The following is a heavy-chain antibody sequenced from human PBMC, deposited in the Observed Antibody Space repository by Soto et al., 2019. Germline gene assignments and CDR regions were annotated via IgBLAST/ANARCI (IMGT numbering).Heavy chain of an antibody. Sequence: PSETLSLTRAVSDGSISTYYWPRIRQPPGKGLEWIVYIYYSGNTNYNPSLKSRVTISVDTSKNQFSLKVTSVIASDTAIYYCVRDRGHWDVDYWGPGILVTVSS. CDR3: VRDRGHWDVDY. CDR2: IYYSGNT. CDR1: DGSISTYY. J-gene: IGHJ4*02. D-gene: IGHD7-27*01. V-gene: IGHV4-59*01.